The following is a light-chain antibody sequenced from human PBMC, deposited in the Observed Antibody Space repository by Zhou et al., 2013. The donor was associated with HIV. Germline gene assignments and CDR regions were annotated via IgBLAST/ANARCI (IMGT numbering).Light chain of an antibody. J-gene: IGKJ5*01. V-gene: IGKV1-13*02. Sequence: AIQLTQSPSSLSASVGDRVTITCRASQGISSALAWYQQKPGQAPKLLIYDASTLESGVPSRFSGSGSGTDFTLTISSLQPEDFATYYCQQFSSCHTFGQGTRLEIE. CDR1: QGISSA. CDR3: QQFSSCHT. CDR2: DAS.